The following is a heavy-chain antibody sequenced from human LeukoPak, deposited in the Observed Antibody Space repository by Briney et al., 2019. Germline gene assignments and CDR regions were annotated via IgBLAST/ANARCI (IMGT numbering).Heavy chain of an antibody. CDR3: ARGREAYYYDSSGYWP. CDR1: GYTFTSYD. V-gene: IGHV1-8*01. D-gene: IGHD3-22*01. Sequence: GASVKVSCKASGYTFTSYDINWVRQATGQGLEWMGWMNPNSGNTGYAQKFQGRVTMTRNTSISTAYMELSSLRSEDTAEYYCARGREAYYYDSSGYWPWGQGTLVTVSS. J-gene: IGHJ5*02. CDR2: MNPNSGNT.